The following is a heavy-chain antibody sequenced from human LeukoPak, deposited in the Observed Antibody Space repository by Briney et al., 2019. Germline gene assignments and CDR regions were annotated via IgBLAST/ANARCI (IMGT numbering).Heavy chain of an antibody. J-gene: IGHJ3*02. V-gene: IGHV3-9*01. CDR3: ARASYYYDTTGLGAVDI. Sequence: PGGSLRLSCAASGFTFNDHAMYWVRQAPGKGQEWVSGINWNSDNIGYADSVRGRFTISRDDAKNSLFLQMNSLRVEDTALYYCARASYYYDTTGLGAVDIWGQGTMVTVSS. CDR2: INWNSDNI. CDR1: GFTFNDHA. D-gene: IGHD3-22*01.